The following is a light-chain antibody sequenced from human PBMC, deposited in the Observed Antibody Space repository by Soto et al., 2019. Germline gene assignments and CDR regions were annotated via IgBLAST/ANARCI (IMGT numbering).Light chain of an antibody. V-gene: IGLV1-40*01. CDR2: DNK. CDR1: SSNIGARFD. Sequence: QSVLTQPPSVSGAPGQRVSISCTGSSSNIGARFDVHWYQQVAGAAPKLLIFDNKYRPSGVPARFSGSKSGTSASLVITGLQAEDEADYFCSSYTTSSTRVFGPGTKLTVL. CDR3: SSYTTSSTRV. J-gene: IGLJ1*01.